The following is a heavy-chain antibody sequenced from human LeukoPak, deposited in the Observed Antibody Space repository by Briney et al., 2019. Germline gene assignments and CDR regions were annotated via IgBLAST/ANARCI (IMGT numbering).Heavy chain of an antibody. CDR1: GGSISSSSYY. CDR2: IYYSGST. CDR3: ARHGGYYYDSSGQQGGY. Sequence: SETLSLTCTVSGGSISSSSYYWGWIRQPPGKGLGWIGSIYYSGSTYYNPSLKSRVTISVDTSKNQFSLKLSSVPAADTAVYYCARHGGYYYDSSGQQGGYWGEGALVTVSS. J-gene: IGHJ4*02. V-gene: IGHV4-39*01. D-gene: IGHD3-22*01.